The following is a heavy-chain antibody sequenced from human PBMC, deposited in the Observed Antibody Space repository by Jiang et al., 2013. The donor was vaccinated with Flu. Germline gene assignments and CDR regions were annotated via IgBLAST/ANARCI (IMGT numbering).Heavy chain of an antibody. CDR2: IYSTGNT. CDR1: GDSITSDY. CDR3: ARDGSISDSFDL. V-gene: IGHV4-59*01. Sequence: GLVKPSETLSLTCTVSGDSITSDYWNWIRQPPGKALEWIGYIYSTGNTNYNPSLKSRVTMSIDTSNNQFSLKLNSVTAADTAIYYCARDGSISDSFDLWGQGTMVTVSS. J-gene: IGHJ3*01.